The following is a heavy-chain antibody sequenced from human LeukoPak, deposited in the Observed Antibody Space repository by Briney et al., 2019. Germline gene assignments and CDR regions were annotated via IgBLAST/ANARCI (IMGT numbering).Heavy chain of an antibody. CDR1: GFTFSSYA. CDR3: ARGGYDY. J-gene: IGHJ4*02. Sequence: PGGSLRVSCAASGFTFSSYAMHWVRQAPGKGLEWVAVISYDGSNKYYADSVKGRFTISRDNSKNTLYLQMNSLRAEDTAVYYCARGGYDYWGQGTLVTVSS. CDR2: ISYDGSNK. D-gene: IGHD3-16*01. V-gene: IGHV3-30-3*01.